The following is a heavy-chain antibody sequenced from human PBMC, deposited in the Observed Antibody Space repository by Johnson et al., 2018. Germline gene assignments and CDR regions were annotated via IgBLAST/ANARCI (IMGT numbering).Heavy chain of an antibody. V-gene: IGHV4-59*01. CDR1: GDSISRYS. CDR2: FFYSGIT. J-gene: IGHJ6*02. CDR3: ARHARASNYNYAMDV. Sequence: QVQLQESGPGLVKPSETLALTCSVSGDSISRYSWSWIRQPPGKGLEWIGYFFYSGITKYNPSLKRRVTISLYTSKNHFSLRLSSVPAADTARYYCARHARASNYNYAMDVWGQGTTVTVSS.